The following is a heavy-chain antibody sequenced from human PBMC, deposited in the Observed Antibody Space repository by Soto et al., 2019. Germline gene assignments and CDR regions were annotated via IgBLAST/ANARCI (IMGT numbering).Heavy chain of an antibody. CDR3: ARAERGTATTVVDAFDI. CDR2: MSHSGGT. V-gene: IGHV4-34*01. D-gene: IGHD1-1*01. J-gene: IGHJ3*02. CDR1: GGFVSSGSYY. Sequence: QVQLQQWGAGLLKPSETLSLTCAVYGGFVSSGSYYWSWLRQPPGKGLEWIGEMSHSGGTHFNPSLKSRVTISVATSKNQFSLKMSSVTAEDTALYYCARAERGTATTVVDAFDIWGPGTMVTVSS.